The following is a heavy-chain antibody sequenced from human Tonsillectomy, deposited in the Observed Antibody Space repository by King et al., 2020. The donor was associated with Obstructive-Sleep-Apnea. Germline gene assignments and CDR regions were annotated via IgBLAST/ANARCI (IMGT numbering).Heavy chain of an antibody. V-gene: IGHV3-23*04. D-gene: IGHD1-26*01. CDR1: GFTFSSYS. Sequence: VQLVESGGGLVQPGGSLKHSCAASGFTFSSYSRSWVRQAPGKGLEWVSAMCGIVGSTYYADSVKGRFPNSRDTSTNTRYLQMNSLRAEDTAVYYCAKGPLVGAGAYWGQGTLVTVSS. CDR2: MCGIVGST. CDR3: AKGPLVGAGAY. J-gene: IGHJ4*02.